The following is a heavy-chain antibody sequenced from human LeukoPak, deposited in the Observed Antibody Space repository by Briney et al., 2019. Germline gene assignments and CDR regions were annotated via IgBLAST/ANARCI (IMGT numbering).Heavy chain of an antibody. Sequence: PGRSLRLSCAASGFTFSSYGMHWVRQAPGKGLEWVAAIWYDGSNKYYADSVKGRFTISRDNSKNTLYLQMNSLRAEDTAVYYCAKDRCGGDCYSFDYWGRGTLVTVSS. J-gene: IGHJ4*02. V-gene: IGHV3-33*06. CDR2: IWYDGSNK. CDR3: AKDRCGGDCYSFDY. CDR1: GFTFSSYG. D-gene: IGHD2-21*02.